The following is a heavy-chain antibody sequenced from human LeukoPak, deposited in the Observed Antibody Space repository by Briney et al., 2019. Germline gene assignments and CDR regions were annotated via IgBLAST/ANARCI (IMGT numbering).Heavy chain of an antibody. V-gene: IGHV3-23*01. Sequence: GGSLRLSCAASGFMLSSYAMTWVRQAPGKGLEWVSAIGGSGADTYYADSVKGRFTISRDNSRNTLYLQMNSLRVGDTAVYYCAKNGGDSYGTGHFDYWGQGTLVSVSS. CDR1: GFMLSSYA. CDR3: AKNGGDSYGTGHFDY. D-gene: IGHD5-18*01. J-gene: IGHJ4*02. CDR2: IGGSGADT.